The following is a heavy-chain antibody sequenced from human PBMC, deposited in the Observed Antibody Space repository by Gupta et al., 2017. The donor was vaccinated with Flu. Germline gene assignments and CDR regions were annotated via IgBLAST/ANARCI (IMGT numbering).Heavy chain of an antibody. Sequence: AISGGSFSGDHWNWIRQTPGQGLEWIGVINESGTINYHPSLSGRVTLSSDTSKNQFSLKLTSVTAADTALYFCARQRWIDERFFDLWGRGALVIVSS. CDR1: GGSFSGDH. V-gene: IGHV4-34*01. CDR2: INESGTI. CDR3: ARQRWIDERFFDL. J-gene: IGHJ4*02. D-gene: IGHD2-2*03.